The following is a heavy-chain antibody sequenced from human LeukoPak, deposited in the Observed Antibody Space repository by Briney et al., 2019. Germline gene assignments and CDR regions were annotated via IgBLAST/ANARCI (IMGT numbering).Heavy chain of an antibody. D-gene: IGHD3-22*01. J-gene: IGHJ3*02. V-gene: IGHV1-18*01. CDR3: ARGAPNYYDSSGLRI. Sequence: ASVKVSCKASGYTFTSYGISWVRQAPGQGLEWMGWISAYNGNTNYAQKLQGRVTMTTDTSTSTAYMELRSLRSDDTAVYYCARGAPNYYDSSGLRIWGKGTMVTVSS. CDR2: ISAYNGNT. CDR1: GYTFTSYG.